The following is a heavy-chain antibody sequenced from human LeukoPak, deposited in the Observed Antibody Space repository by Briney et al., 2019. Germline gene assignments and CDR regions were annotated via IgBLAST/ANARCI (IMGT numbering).Heavy chain of an antibody. CDR3: ARDMDGSFNWFDP. CDR2: IYYSGST. D-gene: IGHD1-26*01. CDR1: GGSISSGDYY. Sequence: SSETLSLTCTVSGGSISSGDYYWSWIRQPPGKGLEWIGYIYYSGSTYYNPSLKSRVTISVDTSKNQFSLKLSSVTAADTAVYYCARDMDGSFNWFDPWGQGTLVTVSS. J-gene: IGHJ5*02. V-gene: IGHV4-30-4*02.